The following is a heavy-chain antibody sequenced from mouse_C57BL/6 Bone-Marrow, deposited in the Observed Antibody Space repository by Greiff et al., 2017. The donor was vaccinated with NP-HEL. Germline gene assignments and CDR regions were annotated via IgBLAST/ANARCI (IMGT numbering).Heavy chain of an antibody. V-gene: IGHV1-5*01. CDR1: GYTFTSYW. Sequence: VQLQQSGTVLARPGASVKMSCKTSGYTFTSYWMHWVKQRPGQGLEWIGAIYPGNSDTSYNQKFKGKAKLTAVTSASTAYMELSSLTNEDSAVYYCTKGSPTFYWYFDVWGTGTTVTVSS. D-gene: IGHD5-5*01. CDR2: IYPGNSDT. CDR3: TKGSPTFYWYFDV. J-gene: IGHJ1*03.